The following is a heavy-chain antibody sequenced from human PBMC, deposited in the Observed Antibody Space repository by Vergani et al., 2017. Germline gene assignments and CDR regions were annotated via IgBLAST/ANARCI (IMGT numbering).Heavy chain of an antibody. CDR1: GFTFSSYG. CDR2: ISYDGSNK. J-gene: IGHJ6*03. Sequence: QVQLVESGGGVVQPGRSLRLSCAASGFTFSSYGMHWVRQAPGKGLEWVAVISYDGSNKYYADSVKGRFTISRDNSKNTLYLQMNSLRAEDTAVYYCAKEGNYDILTGYTGFYYYYMDVWGK. CDR3: AKEGNYDILTGYTGFYYYYMDV. D-gene: IGHD3-9*01. V-gene: IGHV3-30*18.